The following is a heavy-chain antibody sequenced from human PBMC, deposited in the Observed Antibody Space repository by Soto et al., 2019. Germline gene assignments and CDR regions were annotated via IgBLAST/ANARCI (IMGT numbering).Heavy chain of an antibody. CDR1: GFTFSTYA. CDR2: ISDDGTNK. J-gene: IGHJ3*02. D-gene: IGHD3-22*01. Sequence: QVQLVESGGGVVQPGRSLRLSCAASGFTFSTYAVHWVRQAPGKGLEWVAVISDDGTNKYYTDSVKGRFTISSDNSKDTLDLQTNSLRPEAAAVSYCARARGAACWLTAFDIWGQGTMVTVSS. V-gene: IGHV3-30*04. CDR3: ARARGAACWLTAFDI.